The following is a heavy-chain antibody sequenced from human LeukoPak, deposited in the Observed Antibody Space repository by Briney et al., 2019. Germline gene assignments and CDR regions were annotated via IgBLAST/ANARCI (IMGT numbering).Heavy chain of an antibody. V-gene: IGHV3-11*04. CDR3: ARDWSYTDPYFDY. J-gene: IGHJ4*02. D-gene: IGHD4-11*01. Sequence: GGSLRLSCAASGFTFSDYYMSWIRQAPGKWLEWVSYISSSGSTIYYADSVKGRFTISRDNAKNSLYLQMNSLRAEDTAVYYCARDWSYTDPYFDYWGQGTLVTVSS. CDR1: GFTFSDYY. CDR2: ISSSGSTI.